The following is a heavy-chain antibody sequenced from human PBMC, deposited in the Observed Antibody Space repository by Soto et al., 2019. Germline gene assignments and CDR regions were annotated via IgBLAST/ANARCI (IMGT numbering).Heavy chain of an antibody. CDR1: GYSFTSYD. Sequence: QVHLVQSGAEVKKPGASVKVSCKASGYSFTSYDINWVRQATGQGFEWLGWMNPNSGNTGYAQNFQDRVTMTRDTSISTAYMELSSLRSEHTAIYYCARNLPNTGRFDNWGQGTLVTVSS. V-gene: IGHV1-8*01. CDR2: MNPNSGNT. J-gene: IGHJ4*02. D-gene: IGHD1-1*01. CDR3: ARNLPNTGRFDN.